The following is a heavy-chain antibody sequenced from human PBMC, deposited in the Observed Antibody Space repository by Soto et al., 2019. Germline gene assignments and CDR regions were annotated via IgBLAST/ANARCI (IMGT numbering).Heavy chain of an antibody. D-gene: IGHD3-22*01. CDR2: ISYDGSNK. CDR3: ARDVRYYYDSSGPSDAFDI. V-gene: IGHV3-30-3*01. J-gene: IGHJ3*02. Sequence: QVQLVESGGGVVQPGRSLRLSCAASGFTFSSYAMHWVRQAPGKGLEWVAVISYDGSNKYYADSVKGRFTISRDNSKNTLYLQMNSLRAEDTAVYYCARDVRYYYDSSGPSDAFDIWGQGTMVTVSS. CDR1: GFTFSSYA.